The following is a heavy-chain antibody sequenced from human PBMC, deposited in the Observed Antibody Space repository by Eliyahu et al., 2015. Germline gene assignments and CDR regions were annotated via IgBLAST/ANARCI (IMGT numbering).Heavy chain of an antibody. CDR2: MYNGGAT. J-gene: IGHJ4*02. Sequence: EVQLVESGGGLIQPGGXXRLYXXXSGFTVSSNYMSWVRQAPGKGADWLSVMYNGGATYYADSVKGRFTISRDNSKNTLYLQXNSLRADDTAVYYCARDLGAYKRAFDYWGQGTLVTVSS. V-gene: IGHV3-53*01. D-gene: IGHD3-16*01. CDR3: ARDLGAYKRAFDY. CDR1: GFTVSSNY.